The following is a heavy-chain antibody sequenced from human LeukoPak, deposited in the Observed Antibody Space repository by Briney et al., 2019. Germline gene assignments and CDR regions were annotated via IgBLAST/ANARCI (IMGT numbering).Heavy chain of an antibody. CDR1: GFTFSDYY. CDR3: ARAPLKRTGYYKVGYFDY. Sequence: PGGSLRLSCAASGFTFSDYYMSWIRQAPGKGLEWVSYISSSGSTIYYADSVKGRFTTSRDNAKNSLYLQMNSLRAEDTAVYYCARAPLKRTGYYKVGYFDYWAGEPWSPSPQ. J-gene: IGHJ4*02. V-gene: IGHV3-11*01. CDR2: ISSSGSTI. D-gene: IGHD3-9*01.